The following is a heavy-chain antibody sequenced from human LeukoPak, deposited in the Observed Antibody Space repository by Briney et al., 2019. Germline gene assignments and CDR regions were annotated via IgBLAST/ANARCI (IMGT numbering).Heavy chain of an antibody. V-gene: IGHV4-39*01. CDR3: ARHITTSIAADY. Sequence: SETLSLTCTVSGGSIHSSSYYWGWIRQPPEKGLEWIGSIYYSGSTYQNPSLKSRVTISVDTSKNQFSLKLSSVTAADTAVYYCARHITTSIAADYWGQGTLVTVSS. J-gene: IGHJ4*02. CDR1: GGSIHSSSYY. D-gene: IGHD6-13*01. CDR2: IYYSGST.